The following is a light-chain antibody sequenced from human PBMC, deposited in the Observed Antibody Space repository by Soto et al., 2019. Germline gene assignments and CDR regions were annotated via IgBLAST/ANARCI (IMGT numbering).Light chain of an antibody. Sequence: QPVLTQSSSASASLGSSVKHTCTLSSGHSSYIIAWHQQQPGKAPRYLMKLEGSGSYNKGSGVPDRFSGSSSGADRYLTISNLQFEDEADYYCETWDSNVWVFGGGTKLTVL. CDR1: SGHSSYI. CDR2: LEGSGSY. V-gene: IGLV4-60*02. CDR3: ETWDSNVWV. J-gene: IGLJ3*02.